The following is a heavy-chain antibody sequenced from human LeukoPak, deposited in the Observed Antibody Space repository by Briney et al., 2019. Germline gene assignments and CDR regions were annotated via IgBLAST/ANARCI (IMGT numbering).Heavy chain of an antibody. CDR2: ISGSGGST. CDR3: AKSGYNRFDY. CDR1: AFTFSNYA. D-gene: IGHD5-24*01. Sequence: GGSLRLSCAASAFTFSNYAMSWVRQAPGKGLEWVSAISGSGGSTYYVDSVKGRFTISRDNSKNTLYLQMNSLRAEDTAVYYCAKSGYNRFDYWGQGTLVTVSS. J-gene: IGHJ4*02. V-gene: IGHV3-23*01.